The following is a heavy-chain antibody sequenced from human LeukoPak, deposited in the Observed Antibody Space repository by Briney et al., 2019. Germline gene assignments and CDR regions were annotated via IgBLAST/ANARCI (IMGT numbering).Heavy chain of an antibody. CDR3: ARGLRGPRDVDY. Sequence: ASVKVSCKASGYTFTSYDINWVRQATGQGIEWMGWMNPNSGNTGYAQKFQGRVTMTRNTSISTAYMELSSLRSEDTAVYYCARGLRGPRDVDYWGQGTLVTVSS. CDR1: GYTFTSYD. CDR2: MNPNSGNT. J-gene: IGHJ4*02. D-gene: IGHD4-17*01. V-gene: IGHV1-8*01.